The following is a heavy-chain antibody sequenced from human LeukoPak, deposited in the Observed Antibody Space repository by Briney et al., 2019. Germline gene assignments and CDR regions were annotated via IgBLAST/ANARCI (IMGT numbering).Heavy chain of an antibody. CDR2: IYHSGST. CDR3: ARPTVGATTGFDY. V-gene: IGHV4-59*08. CDR1: GDSINSYY. Sequence: PSETLSLTCSVSGDSINSYYWSWIRQPPGKGLEWIGYIYHSGSTYYNPSLKSRVTISVDTSKNQFSLKLSSVTAADTAVYYCARPTVGATTGFDYWGQGTLVTVSS. J-gene: IGHJ4*02. D-gene: IGHD1-26*01.